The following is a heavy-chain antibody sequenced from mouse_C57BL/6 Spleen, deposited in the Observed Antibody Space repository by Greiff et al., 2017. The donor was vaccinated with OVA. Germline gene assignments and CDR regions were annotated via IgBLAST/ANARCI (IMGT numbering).Heavy chain of an antibody. Sequence: VQLKESGPELVKPGASVKISCKASGYSFTDYNMNWVKQSNGKSLEWIGVINPNYGTTSYNQKFKGKATLTVDQSSSTAYMQLNSLTSEDSAVYYCASTRWEEYYFDYWGQGTTLTVSS. CDR3: ASTRWEEYYFDY. J-gene: IGHJ2*01. CDR2: INPNYGTT. CDR1: GYSFTDYN. D-gene: IGHD2-3*01. V-gene: IGHV1-39*01.